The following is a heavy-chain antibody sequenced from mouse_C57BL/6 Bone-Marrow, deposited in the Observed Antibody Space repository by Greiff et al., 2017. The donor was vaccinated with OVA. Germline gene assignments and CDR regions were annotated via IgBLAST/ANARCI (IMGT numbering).Heavy chain of an antibody. CDR3: ARRDASPDY. CDR1: GYSFTGYY. J-gene: IGHJ2*01. Sequence: EVQLQQSGPELVKPGASVKISCKASGYSFTGYYMNWVKQSPEKSLEWIGEINPSTGGTTYNQKFKAKATLTVDKSSSTAYMQLKSLTSEDSAVYYCARRDASPDYWGQGTTLTVSS. CDR2: INPSTGGT. V-gene: IGHV1-42*01. D-gene: IGHD6-1*01.